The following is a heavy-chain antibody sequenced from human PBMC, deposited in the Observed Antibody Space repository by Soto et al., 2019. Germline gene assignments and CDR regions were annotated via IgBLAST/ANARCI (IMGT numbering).Heavy chain of an antibody. CDR2: ISSSSSYI. D-gene: IGHD2-2*01. V-gene: IGHV3-21*01. J-gene: IGHJ6*02. Sequence: EVQLVESGGGLVKPGGSLRLSCAASGFTFSSYSMTWVRQAPGKGLEWVSSISSSSSYIYYADSVKGRFTISRDNAKNSLFLQMNSLRAEDTAVYYCARDDGSLGYCSSSTCLGDYYYGMDVWGQGTTVTVSS. CDR1: GFTFSSYS. CDR3: ARDDGSLGYCSSSTCLGDYYYGMDV.